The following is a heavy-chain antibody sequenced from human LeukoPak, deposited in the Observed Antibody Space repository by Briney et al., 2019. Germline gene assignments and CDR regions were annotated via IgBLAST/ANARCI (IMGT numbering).Heavy chain of an antibody. J-gene: IGHJ6*02. CDR3: AKLLWFGELSEPTYGMDV. Sequence: GGSLRLSCAASGFTFSSYAMHWVRQAPGKGLKWVAVISYDGSNKYYADSVKGRFTISRDNSKNTLYLQMNSLRAEDTAVYYCAKLLWFGELSEPTYGMDVWGQGTTVTVSS. V-gene: IGHV3-30*01. CDR2: ISYDGSNK. D-gene: IGHD3-10*01. CDR1: GFTFSSYA.